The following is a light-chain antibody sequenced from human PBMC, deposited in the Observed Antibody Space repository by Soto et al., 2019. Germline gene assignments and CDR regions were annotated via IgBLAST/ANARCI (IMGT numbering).Light chain of an antibody. CDR3: QQLNSFPFT. V-gene: IGKV1-9*01. CDR1: QSIGKH. J-gene: IGKJ4*01. CDR2: GAS. Sequence: DIQMTQSPSFLSASVGDTVTITCRASQSIGKHLNWYQQKPGKAPRFLIYGASTLQSGVPSRFTGSGSGTDFTLTISNLQPEDFATYYCQQLNSFPFTFGGGTRVEIK.